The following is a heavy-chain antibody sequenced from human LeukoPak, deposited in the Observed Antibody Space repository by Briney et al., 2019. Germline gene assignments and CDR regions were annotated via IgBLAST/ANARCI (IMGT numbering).Heavy chain of an antibody. V-gene: IGHV3-74*01. D-gene: IGHD2-2*01. CDR1: GNYW. Sequence: GGSLRLSCVASGNYWMHWVRQAPGKGLVWVSHINSDGSWTSYADSVKGRFTISRDNSNNRVYLQMNSLRAEDTAVYYCAKVPRYCSSTSCPDFDYWGQGTLVTVSS. CDR3: AKVPRYCSSTSCPDFDY. J-gene: IGHJ4*02. CDR2: INSDGSWT.